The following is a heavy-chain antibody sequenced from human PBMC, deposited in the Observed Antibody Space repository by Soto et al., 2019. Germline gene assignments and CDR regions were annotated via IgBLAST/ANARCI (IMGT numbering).Heavy chain of an antibody. Sequence: GGSLRLSCAASGFTFSSFAMHWVRQAPGKGLEYVSVICCNGGSKYYANSVKGRFTISRDNSKNTLYLQMNSLRAEDTAVYYCARDMGSAGDYWGQGTLVTVSS. D-gene: IGHD2-15*01. CDR3: ARDMGSAGDY. CDR1: GFTFSSFA. V-gene: IGHV3-64*04. J-gene: IGHJ4*02. CDR2: ICCNGGSK.